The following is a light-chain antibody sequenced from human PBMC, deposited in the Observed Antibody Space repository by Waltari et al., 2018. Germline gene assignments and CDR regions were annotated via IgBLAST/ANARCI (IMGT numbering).Light chain of an antibody. Sequence: DIQMTQSPSTLSASVGDRVTITCRASQTIRSWLAWYQHKPGKAPKLLIYKASNLESGVPSSFSCSGSGTEFTLTASSLQPDDFATYYCQQYDSYPWTFGQGTKVEI. CDR3: QQYDSYPWT. CDR1: QTIRSW. CDR2: KAS. J-gene: IGKJ1*01. V-gene: IGKV1-5*03.